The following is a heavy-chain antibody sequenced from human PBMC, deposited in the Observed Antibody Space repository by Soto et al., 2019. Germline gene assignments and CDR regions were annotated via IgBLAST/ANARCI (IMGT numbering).Heavy chain of an antibody. D-gene: IGHD6-13*01. Sequence: EVQLLESGGGLVQPGGSLRLSYTASGFTFSSHAMTWVRQAPGKGLEWVSGLSDSGISIYYADSVKGRLTISRDNSKNTLYLQIHTLRAEDTAVYYCAKVSSSWYAGFFDFWGQGTLVTVSS. J-gene: IGHJ4*02. CDR1: GFTFSSHA. CDR3: AKVSSSWYAGFFDF. CDR2: LSDSGISI. V-gene: IGHV3-23*01.